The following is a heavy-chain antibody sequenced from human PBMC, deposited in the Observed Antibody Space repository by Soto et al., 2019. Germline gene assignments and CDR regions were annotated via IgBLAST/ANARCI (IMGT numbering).Heavy chain of an antibody. V-gene: IGHV3-30*18. Sequence: GGSLRLSCAASGFTFSSYGMHWVRQAPGKGLEWVAVISYDGSNKYYADSVKGRFTISRDNSKNTLYLQMNSLRAEDTAVYYCAKDLVVAAGTNTISLSYYYYGMDVWGQRTTVTFS. J-gene: IGHJ6*02. CDR1: GFTFSSYG. CDR2: ISYDGSNK. D-gene: IGHD6-13*01. CDR3: AKDLVVAAGTNTISLSYYYYGMDV.